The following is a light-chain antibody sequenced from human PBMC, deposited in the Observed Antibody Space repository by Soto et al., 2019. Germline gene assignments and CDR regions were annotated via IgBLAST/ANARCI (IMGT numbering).Light chain of an antibody. CDR2: DVS. Sequence: QSALTQPASVSGSPGQSITISCTGTCSDIGDYNYVSWYQQHPGKAPKLMIYDVSNRPSGVSNRFSGSKSGNTASLTISGLQADDEADYYCSSYTSSSTYVIGTGTKVTVL. CDR1: CSDIGDYNY. V-gene: IGLV2-14*01. J-gene: IGLJ1*01. CDR3: SSYTSSSTYV.